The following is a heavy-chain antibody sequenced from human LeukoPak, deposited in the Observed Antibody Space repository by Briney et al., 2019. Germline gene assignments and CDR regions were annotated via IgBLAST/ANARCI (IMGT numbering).Heavy chain of an antibody. Sequence: SETLSLTCTVSGGSISSYYWSWIRQPAGKGLEWIGRIYTSGSTNYNPSLKSRVTMSVDTSKNQFSLKLSSVTAADTAAYYCARGSLLHSTIDYWGQGTLVTVSS. CDR2: IYTSGST. CDR1: GGSISSYY. J-gene: IGHJ4*02. V-gene: IGHV4-4*07. D-gene: IGHD5/OR15-5a*01. CDR3: ARGSLLHSTIDY.